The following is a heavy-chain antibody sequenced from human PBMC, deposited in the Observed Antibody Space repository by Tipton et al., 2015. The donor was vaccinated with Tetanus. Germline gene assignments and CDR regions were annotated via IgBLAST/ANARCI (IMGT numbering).Heavy chain of an antibody. CDR3: ARVFSLGINSWAFDL. D-gene: IGHD4-23*01. Sequence: TLSLTCSVSGAPVTSGRHHWSWIRQAPGRGLEWIGFVSDSGSTNYNHSVRGPVTISLDTSKNQFSLVLSSVTPADPAVFFCARVFSLGINSWAFDLWGRGTRVTVSS. V-gene: IGHV4-61*01. CDR1: GAPVTSGRHH. CDR2: VSDSGST. J-gene: IGHJ3*01.